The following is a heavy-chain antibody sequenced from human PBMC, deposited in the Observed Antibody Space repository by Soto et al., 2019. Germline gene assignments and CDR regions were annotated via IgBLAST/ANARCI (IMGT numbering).Heavy chain of an antibody. J-gene: IGHJ6*02. D-gene: IGHD4-17*01. Sequence: GGSLRLSCAASGFTFSTYGMHWVRQAPGKGLEWVAAIWYDEIDKYYAASVKGRFTISRDNSMNTVYLQMSSLRADDTAVYYCARAAVTDYQYHGMDVWGQGTTVTVPS. CDR2: IWYDEIDK. CDR1: GFTFSTYG. V-gene: IGHV3-33*01. CDR3: ARAAVTDYQYHGMDV.